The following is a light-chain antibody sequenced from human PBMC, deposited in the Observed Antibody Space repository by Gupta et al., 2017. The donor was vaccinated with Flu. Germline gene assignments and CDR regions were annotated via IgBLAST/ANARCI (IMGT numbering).Light chain of an antibody. Sequence: ISCRSSQSLLYSNGYNYLDWYLQKPGQSPQLLIYLGSNRASGAPDRFSGSGSGTDFTLKISRVEAEDVGVYYCMQTLQTPFTFGPGTKVDF. CDR2: LGS. CDR1: QSLLYSNGYNY. CDR3: MQTLQTPFT. V-gene: IGKV2-28*01. J-gene: IGKJ3*01.